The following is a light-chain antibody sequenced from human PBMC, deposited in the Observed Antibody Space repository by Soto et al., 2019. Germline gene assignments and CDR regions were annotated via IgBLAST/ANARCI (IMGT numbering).Light chain of an antibody. J-gene: IGKJ1*01. CDR1: QSVSSN. CDR3: QQYDTWHVWT. V-gene: IGKV3-15*01. CDR2: GAS. Sequence: IVRTQSPATLSVSPGEKATLSCRASQSVSSNLAWYQQKPGQAPRLLMYGASTRATAIPARFSGSGSGTEFTLNITSLQAEDIAVYYCQQYDTWHVWTFGQGTKVDIK.